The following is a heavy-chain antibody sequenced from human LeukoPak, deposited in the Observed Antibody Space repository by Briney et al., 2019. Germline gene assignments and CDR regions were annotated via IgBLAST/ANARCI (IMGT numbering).Heavy chain of an antibody. Sequence: KPSETLSLTCSVSGGSISSYYWSWIRQPPGKGLEWIGYIYYGGSTNYNPSLKSRVTISVDTSENQLSLKLRSVTAADTAVYYCARAHSSSWYMDYWGQGTLVTVSS. J-gene: IGHJ4*02. V-gene: IGHV4-59*01. CDR2: IYYGGST. CDR1: GGSISSYY. D-gene: IGHD6-13*01. CDR3: ARAHSSSWYMDY.